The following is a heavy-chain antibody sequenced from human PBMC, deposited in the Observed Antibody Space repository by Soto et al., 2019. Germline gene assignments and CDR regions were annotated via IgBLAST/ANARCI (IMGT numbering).Heavy chain of an antibody. CDR2: IYYSGST. Sequence: QVHLQESGPGLVKPSETLSLTCTVSGGSISSYYWSWIRQPPGKGLEWIGDIYYSGSTNYNPSLKSRVTISVDTSKNQFSLKLSSVTAADTAVYYCARASGRRASGYGSGRYYMARGWFDPWGQGTLVTVYS. V-gene: IGHV4-59*01. CDR3: ARASGRRASGYGSGRYYMARGWFDP. D-gene: IGHD3-10*01. J-gene: IGHJ5*02. CDR1: GGSISSYY.